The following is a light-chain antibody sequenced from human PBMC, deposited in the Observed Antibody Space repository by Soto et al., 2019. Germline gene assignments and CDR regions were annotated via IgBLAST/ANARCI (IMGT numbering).Light chain of an antibody. CDR2: GAS. J-gene: IGKJ1*01. Sequence: EIVLTQSPGTLSLSPGERATLSCRASQSVNSLHLAWYQQKPGQAPRLLIYGASSRAAGIPDRFSGSGSGTHFTLIISRLQTEDFAVYYCQHYGTSRAFGLGTKVEIK. CDR3: QHYGTSRA. CDR1: QSVNSLH. V-gene: IGKV3-20*01.